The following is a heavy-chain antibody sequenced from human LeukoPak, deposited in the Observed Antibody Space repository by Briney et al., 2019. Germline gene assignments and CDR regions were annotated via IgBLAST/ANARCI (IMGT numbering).Heavy chain of an antibody. CDR3: ASGYYYDSSGYPPIN. J-gene: IGHJ4*02. D-gene: IGHD3-22*01. CDR1: GFTFSNYW. Sequence: GGSLRLSCAASGFTFSNYWMSWVRQAPGKGLEWVANIKKDGSEKYYVDSVKGRFTISRDNAKNSLYLQMYSLRAEDTAVYYCASGYYYDSSGYPPINWGQGTLVTVSS. CDR2: IKKDGSEK. V-gene: IGHV3-7*01.